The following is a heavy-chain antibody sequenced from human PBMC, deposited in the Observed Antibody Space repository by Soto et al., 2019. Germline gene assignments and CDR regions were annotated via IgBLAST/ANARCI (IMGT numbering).Heavy chain of an antibody. CDR3: ARGPGTMAKIDY. J-gene: IGHJ4*02. V-gene: IGHV4-59*12. CDR2: VYYSGNT. Sequence: SETLSLTCTVSGGSRISYYWSWIRQPPGKGLEWIGYVYYSGNTNYNPSLKSRVTISVDRSKNQFSLKLSSVTAADTAVYYCARGPGTMAKIDYWGQGTLVTVSS. CDR1: GGSRISYY. D-gene: IGHD3-10*01.